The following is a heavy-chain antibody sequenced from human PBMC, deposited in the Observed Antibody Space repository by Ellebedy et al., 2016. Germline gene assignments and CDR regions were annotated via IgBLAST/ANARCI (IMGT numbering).Heavy chain of an antibody. Sequence: SQTLSLTCXISGDSVSSNSAAWNWIRQSPSRGLEWLGRTYYRSKWYNDYAVSVKSRITINPDTSKNQFSLQLNSVTPEDTAVYYCARDPVEAAAGTLSGMDVWGQGTTVTVSS. CDR1: GDSVSSNSAA. CDR3: ARDPVEAAAGTLSGMDV. J-gene: IGHJ6*02. V-gene: IGHV6-1*01. CDR2: TYYRSKWYN. D-gene: IGHD6-13*01.